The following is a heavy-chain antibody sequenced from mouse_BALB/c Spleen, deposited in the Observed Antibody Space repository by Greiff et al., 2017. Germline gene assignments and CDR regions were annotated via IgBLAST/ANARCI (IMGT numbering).Heavy chain of an antibody. CDR3: ARQEYGNFDAMEY. CDR1: GFTFSSYG. D-gene: IGHD2-10*02. CDR2: ISSGGSYT. Sequence: EVLLVESGGDLVKPGGSLKLSCAASGFTFSSYGMSWVRQTPDKRLEWVATISSGGSYTYYPDSVTGRFTISRDNTKNTLYLQMSSLKSEDTAMYYYARQEYGNFDAMEYWGQGTSVTVSS. V-gene: IGHV5-6*01. J-gene: IGHJ4*01.